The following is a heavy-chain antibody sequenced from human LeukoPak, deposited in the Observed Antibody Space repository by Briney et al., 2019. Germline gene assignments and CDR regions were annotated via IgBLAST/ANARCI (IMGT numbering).Heavy chain of an antibody. CDR1: GFTFSSYS. V-gene: IGHV3-21*01. J-gene: IGHJ3*02. Sequence: GGSLRLSCAASGFTFSSYSMNWVRQAPGKGLEWVSSISSSSSYIYYADSVKGRLTISRDNAKNSLYLQMNSLRAEDTAVYYCARDLALIVVVPAALDAFDIWGQGTMVTVSS. CDR2: ISSSSSYI. D-gene: IGHD2-2*01. CDR3: ARDLALIVVVPAALDAFDI.